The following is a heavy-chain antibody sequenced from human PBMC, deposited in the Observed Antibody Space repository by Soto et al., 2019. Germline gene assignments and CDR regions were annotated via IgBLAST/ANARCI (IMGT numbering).Heavy chain of an antibody. CDR1: GGSFSGYY. CDR2: INHSGST. V-gene: IGHV4-34*01. CDR3: ARTSRIYSSSFHY. D-gene: IGHD6-6*01. J-gene: IGHJ4*02. Sequence: SETLSLTCAVYGGSFSGYYWSWIRQPPGKGLEWIGEINHSGSTNYNPSLKSRVTISVDTSKNQFSLKLSSVTAADTAVYYCARTSRIYSSSFHYWGQGTLVTVSS.